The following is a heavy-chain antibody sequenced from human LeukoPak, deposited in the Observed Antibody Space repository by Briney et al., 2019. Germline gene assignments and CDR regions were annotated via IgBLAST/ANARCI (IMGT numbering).Heavy chain of an antibody. D-gene: IGHD4-11*01. Sequence: GGSLRLSCAASGFTFSSYAMHWVRQAPGRGLEWVAVISYDGSNKYYADSVKGRFTISRDNPKNTLYLQMNSLRAEDTAVYYCATYSNYDRGEGWFDPWGQGTLVTVSS. CDR3: ATYSNYDRGEGWFDP. CDR1: GFTFSSYA. V-gene: IGHV3-30-3*01. CDR2: ISYDGSNK. J-gene: IGHJ5*02.